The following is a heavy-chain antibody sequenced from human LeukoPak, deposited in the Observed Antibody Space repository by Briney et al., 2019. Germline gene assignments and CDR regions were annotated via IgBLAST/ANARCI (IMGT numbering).Heavy chain of an antibody. D-gene: IGHD5-18*01. CDR3: ARDRGFIIQLWSIDY. CDR2: IYHSGSP. V-gene: IGHV4-38-2*02. J-gene: IGHJ4*02. CDR1: GYSISSGYY. Sequence: SETLSLTCTVSGYSISSGYYWGWIRQPPGKGLEWIGNIYHSGSPYYNPSLESRVTISVDTSKNQFSLKLSSVTAADTAVYYCARDRGFIIQLWSIDYWGQGTLVTVSS.